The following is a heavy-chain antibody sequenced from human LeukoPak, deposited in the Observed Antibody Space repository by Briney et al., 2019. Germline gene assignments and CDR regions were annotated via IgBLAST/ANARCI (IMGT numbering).Heavy chain of an antibody. D-gene: IGHD1-26*01. J-gene: IGHJ6*04. Sequence: GGSLRLSCAASGVTISTYDINWVSQAPGRGLEWVSYISSSGSTIYYADSVKGRFTISRDNAKNLVYLQMNSLRAEDTAVYYCARATSGNGMDVWGKGTTVTVSS. V-gene: IGHV3-48*03. CDR1: GVTISTYD. CDR3: ARATSGNGMDV. CDR2: ISSSGSTI.